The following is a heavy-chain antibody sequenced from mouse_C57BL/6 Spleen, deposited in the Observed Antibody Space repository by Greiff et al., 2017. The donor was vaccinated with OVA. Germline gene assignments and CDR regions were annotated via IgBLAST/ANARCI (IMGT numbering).Heavy chain of an antibody. D-gene: IGHD2-4*01. V-gene: IGHV5-12*01. CDR3: AKGAYYDYDGFAY. CDR1: GFTFSDYY. Sequence: EVQLVESGGGLVQPGGSLKLSCAASGFTFSDYYMYWVRQTPEKRLEWVAYISNGGGSTYYPDTVKGRFTISRDNAKNTLYLQMSRLKSEDTAMYYCAKGAYYDYDGFAYWGQGTLVTVSA. J-gene: IGHJ3*01. CDR2: ISNGGGST.